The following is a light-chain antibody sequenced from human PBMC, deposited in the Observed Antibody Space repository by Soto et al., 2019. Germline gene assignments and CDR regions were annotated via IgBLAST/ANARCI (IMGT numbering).Light chain of an antibody. Sequence: DIQMTQSPSSLSASVGDRVTITCRAIQSISSYLNWYQQKPGKAPKLLIYAASGLQSGVPSRFSGSGSGTDFTLTISSLQPEDFATYYCQQSYSTPGGITFGQGTRLEIK. V-gene: IGKV1-39*01. CDR2: AAS. CDR3: QQSYSTPGGIT. J-gene: IGKJ5*01. CDR1: QSISSY.